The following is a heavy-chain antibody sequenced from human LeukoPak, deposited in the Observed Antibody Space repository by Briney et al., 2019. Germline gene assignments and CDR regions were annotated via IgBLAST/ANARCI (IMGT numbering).Heavy chain of an antibody. CDR1: GGTFSSYA. D-gene: IGHD3-22*01. V-gene: IGHV1-69*05. CDR3: ARTDSSGYLTDY. Sequence: SVKVSCKASGGTFSSYAISWVRQAPGEGVEWMGRIIPIFGTANYAQKFQGRVTITTDESTSTAYMELSSLRSEDTAVYYCARTDSSGYLTDYWGQGTLVTVSS. CDR2: IIPIFGTA. J-gene: IGHJ4*02.